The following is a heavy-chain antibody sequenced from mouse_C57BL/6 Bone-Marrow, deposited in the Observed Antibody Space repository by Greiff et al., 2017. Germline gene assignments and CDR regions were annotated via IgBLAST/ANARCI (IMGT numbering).Heavy chain of an antibody. CDR1: GYTFTSYW. CDR3: ARGGYGGYGAEY. V-gene: IGHV1-64*01. CDR2: IHPNSGST. D-gene: IGHD2-2*01. J-gene: IGHJ2*01. Sequence: VQLQQPGAELVKPGASVKLSCKASGYTFTSYWMHWVKQRPGQGLEWIGMIHPNSGSTKYNEKFKSKATLTVDKSSSTAYMQLSSLTSEDSAVYYCARGGYGGYGAEYWGQGTTLTVSS.